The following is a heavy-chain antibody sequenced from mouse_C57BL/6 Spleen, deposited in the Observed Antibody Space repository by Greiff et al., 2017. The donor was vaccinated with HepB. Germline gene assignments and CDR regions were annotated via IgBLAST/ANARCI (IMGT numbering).Heavy chain of an antibody. D-gene: IGHD2-10*01. J-gene: IGHJ2*01. CDR1: GYTFTDYY. CDR3: ARSYYGNYVSYFDY. Sequence: VQLQQSGAELVRPGASVKLSCKASGYTFTDYYINWVKQRPGQGLEWIARIYPGSGNTYYNEKFKGKATLTAEKSSSTAYMQLSSLTSEDSAVYFCARSYYGNYVSYFDYWGQGTTLTVSS. V-gene: IGHV1-76*01. CDR2: IYPGSGNT.